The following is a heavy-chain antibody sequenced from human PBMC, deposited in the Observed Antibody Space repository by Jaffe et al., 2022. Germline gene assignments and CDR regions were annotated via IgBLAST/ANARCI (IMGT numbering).Heavy chain of an antibody. CDR1: GYSISSGYY. D-gene: IGHD6-19*01. CDR2: IYQSGST. J-gene: IGHJ5*02. Sequence: QVQLQESGPGLVKPSETLSLTCVVSGYSISSGYYGGWIRQPPGKGLEWIGSIYQSGSTYYNPSLESRVTISVDTSKNQFSLKMSSVTAADTAMYYCASHARYSNVWYNWFDRWGQGTLVTVSS. CDR3: ASHARYSNVWYNWFDR. V-gene: IGHV4-38-2*01.